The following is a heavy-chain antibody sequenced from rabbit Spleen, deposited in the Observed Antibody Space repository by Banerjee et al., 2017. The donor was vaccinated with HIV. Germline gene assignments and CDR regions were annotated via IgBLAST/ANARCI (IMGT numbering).Heavy chain of an antibody. Sequence: QEQLEESGGGLVQPGASLTLTCKASGFSFSSSYYICWVRQAPGKGLEWIACIYVGSGGGTKYASWAKGRFTISRTSSTTVTLQMASLTVADTATYFCARAGEGGDGYLNLWGPGTLVTVS. V-gene: IGHV1S45*01. CDR2: IYVGSGGGT. CDR1: GFSFSSSYY. D-gene: IGHD5-1*01. J-gene: IGHJ4*01. CDR3: ARAGEGGDGYLNL.